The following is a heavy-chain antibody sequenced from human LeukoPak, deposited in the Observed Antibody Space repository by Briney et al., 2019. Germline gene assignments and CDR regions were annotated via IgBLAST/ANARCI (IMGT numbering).Heavy chain of an antibody. Sequence: GESLKISCKGSGYNFATYWIGWVRQMPGKGLEWMGIIYPGDSDTRYSPSFQGQVTISADKSISTAYLQWSNLKASDTAMYYCARHLADRSGSKVTSFDPWGQGTLVTVSS. CDR2: IYPGDSDT. D-gene: IGHD5-12*01. CDR3: ARHLADRSGSKVTSFDP. V-gene: IGHV5-51*01. CDR1: GYNFATYW. J-gene: IGHJ5*02.